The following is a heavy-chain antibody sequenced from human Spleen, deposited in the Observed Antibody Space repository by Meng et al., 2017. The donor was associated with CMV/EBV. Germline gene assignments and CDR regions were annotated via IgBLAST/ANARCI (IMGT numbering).Heavy chain of an antibody. Sequence: LSSYAISWVRQAPGQGLEWMGGIIPKTGGTNYAQKFQGRVTMTRDTSISTAYMELSRLRSDDTAVYYCARDASIRVTMVRGVIGWFDPWGQGTLVTVSS. CDR1: LSSYA. CDR3: ARDASIRVTMVRGVIGWFDP. V-gene: IGHV1-2*02. CDR2: IIPKTGGT. J-gene: IGHJ5*02. D-gene: IGHD3-10*01.